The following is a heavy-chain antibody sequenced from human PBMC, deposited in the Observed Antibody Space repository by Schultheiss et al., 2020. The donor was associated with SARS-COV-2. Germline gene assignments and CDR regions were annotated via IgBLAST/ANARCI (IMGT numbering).Heavy chain of an antibody. Sequence: SETLSLTCTASGGSISSYYWSWIRQPPGKGLEWIGYIYYSGSTNYNPSLKSRVTISVDTSKNQFSLKLSSVTAADTAVDYCAREGGSGYHYYYYYMDVWGKGATVTISS. J-gene: IGHJ6*03. CDR2: IYYSGST. CDR1: GGSISSYY. CDR3: AREGGSGYHYYYYYMDV. D-gene: IGHD3-22*01. V-gene: IGHV4-59*01.